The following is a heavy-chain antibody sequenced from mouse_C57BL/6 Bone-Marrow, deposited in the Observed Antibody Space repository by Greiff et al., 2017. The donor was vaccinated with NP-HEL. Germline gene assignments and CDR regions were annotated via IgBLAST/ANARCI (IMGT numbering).Heavy chain of an antibody. CDR1: GFTFSDYG. J-gene: IGHJ3*01. CDR3: ARGYSNPFAY. V-gene: IGHV5-17*01. D-gene: IGHD2-5*01. Sequence: DVQLVESGGGLVKPGGSLKLSCAASGFTFSDYGMHWVRQAPEKGLEWVAYISSGSSTIYYADTVKGRFTISRDNAKNTLFLQMTSLRSEDTAMYYCARGYSNPFAYWGQGTLVTVSA. CDR2: ISSGSSTI.